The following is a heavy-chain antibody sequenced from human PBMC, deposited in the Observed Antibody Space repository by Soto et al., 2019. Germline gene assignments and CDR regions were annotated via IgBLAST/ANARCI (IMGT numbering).Heavy chain of an antibody. J-gene: IGHJ6*02. CDR3: AHRRRAAAGTSDYYYYYGMDV. Sequence: QITLKESGPTLVKPTQTLTLTCTFSGFSLSTSGVGVGWIRQPPGKALEWLALIYWNDDKRYSPSLKSRLTITKDTSKNQVVLTMTNMDPVDTATYYCAHRRRAAAGTSDYYYYYGMDVWGQGTTVTVSS. CDR1: GFSLSTSGVG. D-gene: IGHD6-13*01. CDR2: IYWNDDK. V-gene: IGHV2-5*01.